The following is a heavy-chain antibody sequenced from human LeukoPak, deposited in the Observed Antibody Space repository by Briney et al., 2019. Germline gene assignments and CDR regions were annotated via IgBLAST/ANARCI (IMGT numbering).Heavy chain of an antibody. J-gene: IGHJ4*02. D-gene: IGHD6-19*01. CDR3: ARGQYTSDWYYFDY. CDR2: ISSSGSII. V-gene: IGHV3-48*03. Sequence: GGCLRLSCAASGFTFSSYEMNWVRQAPGKGLEWRSFISSSGSIIYYADSMKGRFTISRDNAKNSLYLQMNSLRAEDTAVYYCARGQYTSDWYYFDYWGQGTLVTVSS. CDR1: GFTFSSYE.